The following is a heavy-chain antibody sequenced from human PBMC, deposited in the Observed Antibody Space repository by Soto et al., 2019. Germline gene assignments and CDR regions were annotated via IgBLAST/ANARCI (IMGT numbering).Heavy chain of an antibody. CDR2: ISGSGGST. D-gene: IGHD1-7*01. J-gene: IGHJ5*02. V-gene: IGHV3-23*01. CDR1: GFTFSSYA. Sequence: PVGSLRLSCAASGFTFSSYAMSWVRQAPGKGLEWVSAISGSGGSTYYADSVKGRFTISRDNSKNALYLQMNSLRAEDTAVYYCAKGNWNYGVGWFDPWGQGTLVTVSS. CDR3: AKGNWNYGVGWFDP.